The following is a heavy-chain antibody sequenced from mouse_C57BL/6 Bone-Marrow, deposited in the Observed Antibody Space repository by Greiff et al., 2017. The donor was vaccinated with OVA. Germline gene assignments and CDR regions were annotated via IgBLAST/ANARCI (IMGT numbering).Heavy chain of an antibody. J-gene: IGHJ2*01. D-gene: IGHD1-1*01. CDR3: TRYNYGSSYDFDY. CDR2: IDPETGGT. Sequence: VQLQESGAELVRPGASVTLSCKASGYTFTDYDMHWVKQTPVHGLEWIGAIDPETGGTAYNQKFKGKAILTADKSSSTSYMELRSLTSEDSAVYYCTRYNYGSSYDFDYWGQGTTLTVSS. V-gene: IGHV1-15*01. CDR1: GYTFTDYD.